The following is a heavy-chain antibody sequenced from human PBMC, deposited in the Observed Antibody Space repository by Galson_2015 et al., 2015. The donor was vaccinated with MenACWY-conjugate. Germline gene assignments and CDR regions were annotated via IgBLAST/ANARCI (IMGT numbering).Heavy chain of an antibody. CDR2: IDWDDHK. J-gene: IGHJ6*03. Sequence: PALVKPTQTLTLTCTFSGFSLDTSGMCVGWIRQPPGKALVWLARIDWDDHKYYTTSLKTRLTISTDTSKNQVVLTLTNMDPVDTATYYCARIRRDFWSGDALYYYYYMDVWGKGTTVTVSS. CDR1: GFSLDTSGMC. D-gene: IGHD3-3*01. CDR3: ARIRRDFWSGDALYYYYYMDV. V-gene: IGHV2-70*11.